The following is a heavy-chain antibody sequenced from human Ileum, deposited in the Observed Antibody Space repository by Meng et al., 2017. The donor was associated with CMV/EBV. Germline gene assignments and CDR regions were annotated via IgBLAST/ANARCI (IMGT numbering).Heavy chain of an antibody. V-gene: IGHV4-34*02. CDR2: VNNRGRT. CDR3: ASGRLQFTPSALQH. D-gene: IGHD5-24*01. J-gene: IGHJ1*01. Sequence: QGQLQQWGARLVKAARTLALTWAGSGEPLNGFFCSWNRQSPGRGLEWIGEVNNRGRTNYNPSLKSRLTISIDTSKRQLSLMVTSVTAADSAIYYCASGRLQFTPSALQHWGPGTLVTVSS. CDR1: GEPLNGFF.